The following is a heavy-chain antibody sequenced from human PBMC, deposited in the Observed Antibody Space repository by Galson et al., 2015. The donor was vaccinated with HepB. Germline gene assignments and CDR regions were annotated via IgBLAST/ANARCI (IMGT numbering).Heavy chain of an antibody. V-gene: IGHV3-30*02. CDR1: GFTFSSYG. CDR2: IRYDGSNK. Sequence: SLRLSCAASGFTFSSYGMHWVRQAPGKGLEWVAFIRYDGSNKYYADSVKGRFTISRDNSKNTLYLQMNSLRAEDTAVYYCAKDMSTLPGYSSGCPDYWGQGTLVTVSS. J-gene: IGHJ4*02. D-gene: IGHD6-19*01. CDR3: AKDMSTLPGYSSGCPDY.